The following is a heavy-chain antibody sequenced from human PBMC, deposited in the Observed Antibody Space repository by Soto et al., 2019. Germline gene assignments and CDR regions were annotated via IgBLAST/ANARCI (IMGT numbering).Heavy chain of an antibody. D-gene: IGHD6-13*01. CDR3: ARVKGGSSWYVTYFDY. Sequence: QVQLQQWGAGLLKPSETLSLTCAVYGGSFSGYYWSWIRQPPGKGLEWIGEINHSGSTNYNPSLKSRVTISVDTSKNQFSLKLSSVTAADTAVYYCARVKGGSSWYVTYFDYWGQGTLVTVSS. CDR1: GGSFSGYY. CDR2: INHSGST. J-gene: IGHJ4*02. V-gene: IGHV4-34*01.